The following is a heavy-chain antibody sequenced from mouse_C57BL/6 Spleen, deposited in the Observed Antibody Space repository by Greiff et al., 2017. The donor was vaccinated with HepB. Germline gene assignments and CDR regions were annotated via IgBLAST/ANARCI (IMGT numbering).Heavy chain of an antibody. V-gene: IGHV1-64*01. CDR2: IHPNSGST. CDR3: AYYDYDVGWFAY. J-gene: IGHJ3*01. CDR1: GYTFTSYW. Sequence: VQLQQPGAELVKPGASVKLSCKASGYTFTSYWMHWVKQRPGQGLEWIGMIHPNSGSTNYNEKFKSKATLTVDKSSSTAYMQLSSLTSEDSAVYDCAYYDYDVGWFAYWGQGTLVTVSA. D-gene: IGHD2-4*01.